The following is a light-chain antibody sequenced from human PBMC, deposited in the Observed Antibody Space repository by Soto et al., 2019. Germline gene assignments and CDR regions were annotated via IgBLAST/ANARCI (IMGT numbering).Light chain of an antibody. CDR2: DAS. V-gene: IGKV1-13*02. Sequence: AVQLTQSPSSLSASVGDRVTISCRASHDISSAVAWYQQKPGKPPKVLLFDASYLESGVPSRFSGGGAGTDFTLTISSLQPEDFATYYCQQFIRYPPRVTFGGGPKVDIK. CDR1: HDISSA. J-gene: IGKJ4*01. CDR3: QQFIRYPPRVT.